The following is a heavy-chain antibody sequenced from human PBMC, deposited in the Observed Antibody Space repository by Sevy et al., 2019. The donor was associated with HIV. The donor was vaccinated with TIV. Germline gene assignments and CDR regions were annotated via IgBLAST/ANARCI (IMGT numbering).Heavy chain of an antibody. J-gene: IGHJ5*02. V-gene: IGHV3-23*01. D-gene: IGHD2-2*01. CDR2: ISGSGGST. CDR3: ASPPAGYCSSTSCRGT. Sequence: GGSLRLSCATSGFTFSSYAMSWVRQAPGKGLEWVSAISGSGGSTYYADSVKGRFTISRDNSKNTLYLQMNSLRAEDTAVYYCASPPAGYCSSTSCRGTWGQGTLLTVSS. CDR1: GFTFSSYA.